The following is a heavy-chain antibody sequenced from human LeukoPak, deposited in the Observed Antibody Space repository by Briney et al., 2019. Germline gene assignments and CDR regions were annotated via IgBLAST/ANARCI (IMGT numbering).Heavy chain of an antibody. J-gene: IGHJ4*02. Sequence: SETLSLTCTVSGGSISSSSYYWGWIRQPPGKGLERIGSIYYSGSTYYNPSLKSRVTISVDTSKNQFSLKLSSVTAADTAVYYSASFSSGWPYYFDYWGQGTLVTVSS. V-gene: IGHV4-39*01. CDR2: IYYSGST. CDR3: ASFSSGWPYYFDY. CDR1: GGSISSSSYY. D-gene: IGHD6-19*01.